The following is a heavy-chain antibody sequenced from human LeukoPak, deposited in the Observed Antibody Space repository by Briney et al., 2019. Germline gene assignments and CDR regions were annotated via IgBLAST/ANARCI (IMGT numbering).Heavy chain of an antibody. CDR2: IYTSGST. CDR3: ARSPRPQQQLVGNWFDP. Sequence: QSSETLSLTCTVSGGSISSGSYYWSWIRQPAGKGLEWIGRIYTSGSTNYNPSLKSRVTMSVDTSKNQFSLKLSSVTAADTAVYYCARSPRPQQQLVGNWFDPWGQGTLVTVSS. CDR1: GGSISSGSYY. D-gene: IGHD6-13*01. J-gene: IGHJ5*02. V-gene: IGHV4-61*02.